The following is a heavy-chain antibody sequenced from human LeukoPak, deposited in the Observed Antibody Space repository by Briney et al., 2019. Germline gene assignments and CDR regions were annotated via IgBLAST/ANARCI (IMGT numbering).Heavy chain of an antibody. CDR3: AREFPYDYYDSSGYYGDAFDI. CDR2: IYTSGST. V-gene: IGHV4-4*07. J-gene: IGHJ3*02. Sequence: PSETLSLTCTVSGGSISSYYWSWIRQPAGKGLEWIGPIYTSGSTNYNPSLKSRVTMSVDTSKNQFSLKLSSVTAADTAVYYCAREFPYDYYDSSGYYGDAFDIWGQGTMVTVSS. CDR1: GGSISSYY. D-gene: IGHD3-22*01.